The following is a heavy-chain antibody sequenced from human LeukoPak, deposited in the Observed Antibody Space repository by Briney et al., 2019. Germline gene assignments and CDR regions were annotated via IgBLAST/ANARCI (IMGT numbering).Heavy chain of an antibody. CDR3: ASVAVAGRETSWFDP. J-gene: IGHJ5*02. Sequence: GASVQVSCKASGYTFTGYYMHWVRQAPGQGPEWMGWINPNSGGTNYAQKFQGRVTMTRDTSISTAYMELSRLRSDDTAVYYCASVAVAGRETSWFDPWGQGTLVTVSS. V-gene: IGHV1-2*02. CDR1: GYTFTGYY. D-gene: IGHD6-19*01. CDR2: INPNSGGT.